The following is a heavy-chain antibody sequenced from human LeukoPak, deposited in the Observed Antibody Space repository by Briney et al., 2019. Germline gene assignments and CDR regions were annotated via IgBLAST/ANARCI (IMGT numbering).Heavy chain of an antibody. D-gene: IGHD3-22*01. J-gene: IGHJ4*02. CDR2: INPNSGGT. CDR3: ARDGSGWLLPLDY. Sequence: ASVKVSCKASGYTFTGYYMHWVRQAPGQGLEWMGWINPNSGGTNYAQKFQGRVTMTRDTSTSTAYMELRSLRSDDTAVYYCARDGSGWLLPLDYWGQGTLVTVSS. V-gene: IGHV1-2*02. CDR1: GYTFTGYY.